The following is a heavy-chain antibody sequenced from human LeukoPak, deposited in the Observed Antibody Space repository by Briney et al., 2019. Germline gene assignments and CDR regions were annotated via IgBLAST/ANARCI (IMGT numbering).Heavy chain of an antibody. CDR3: AKEHEGYCSSTSCYSGFDP. CDR1: GFTFSSYA. V-gene: IGHV3-23*01. D-gene: IGHD2-2*01. J-gene: IGHJ5*02. CDR2: ISGSGGST. Sequence: GGSLRLTCAASGFTFSSYAMSWVRQAPGKGLEWVSAISGSGGSTYYADSEKGRFTISRDNSKNTLYLQMNSLRAEDTAVYYCAKEHEGYCSSTSCYSGFDPWGQGTLVTVSS.